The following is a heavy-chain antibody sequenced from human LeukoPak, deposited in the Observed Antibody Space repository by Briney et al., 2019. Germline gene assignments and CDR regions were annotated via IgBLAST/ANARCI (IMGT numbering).Heavy chain of an antibody. D-gene: IGHD3-22*01. CDR1: GFTFEDYA. CDR3: AREPTYYYDSSGYYYVDY. CDR2: ISWNSGSI. J-gene: IGHJ4*02. Sequence: PGGSLRLSCAASGFTFEDYAMHWVRQAPGKGLEWVSGISWNSGSIGYADSVKGRFTISRDNAKNSLYLQMNSLRAEDTAVYYCAREPTYYYDSSGYYYVDYWGQGTLVTVSS. V-gene: IGHV3-9*01.